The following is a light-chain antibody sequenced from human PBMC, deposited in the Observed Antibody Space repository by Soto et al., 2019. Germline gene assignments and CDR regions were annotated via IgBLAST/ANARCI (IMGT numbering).Light chain of an antibody. CDR2: DAS. V-gene: IGKV3-11*01. CDR1: KSVDFH. CDR3: QQRSTWPT. J-gene: IGKJ5*01. Sequence: TQSPSTLSLSQGKRATLSSRASKSVDFHLAWYQQEPGQAPRLLIYDASVRATGTPARFSGSGSGTAFTLTISSLEPEDFALYYCQQRSTWPTFGQGTRLEI.